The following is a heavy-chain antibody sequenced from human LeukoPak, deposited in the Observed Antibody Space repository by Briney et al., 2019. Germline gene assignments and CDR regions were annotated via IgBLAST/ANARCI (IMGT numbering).Heavy chain of an antibody. CDR2: IYHSGST. V-gene: IGHV4-30-2*01. CDR1: GGSISSGGYS. Sequence: PSETLSLTCAVSGGSISSGGYSWSWIRQPPGKGLEWIGYIYHSGSTYYNPSLKSRVTMSVDTSKNQFSLKLSSVTAADTAVYYCARSGVVPAAPVTWFDPWGQGTLVTVSS. J-gene: IGHJ5*02. CDR3: ARSGVVPAAPVTWFDP. D-gene: IGHD2-2*01.